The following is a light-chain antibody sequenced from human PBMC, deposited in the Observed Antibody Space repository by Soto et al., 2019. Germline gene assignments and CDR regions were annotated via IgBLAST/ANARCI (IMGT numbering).Light chain of an antibody. CDR3: CSFAGSPYV. CDR2: EGN. Sequence: QSVLTQPASVSGSPGQSITISCTGTSSDVGSYNLVSWYQQPPGKAPKLMIYEGNKRPSGVSNRFSGSKSGNTASLTISGLQADDEADYYCCSFAGSPYVFGTGTKVTVL. J-gene: IGLJ1*01. CDR1: SSDVGSYNL. V-gene: IGLV2-23*01.